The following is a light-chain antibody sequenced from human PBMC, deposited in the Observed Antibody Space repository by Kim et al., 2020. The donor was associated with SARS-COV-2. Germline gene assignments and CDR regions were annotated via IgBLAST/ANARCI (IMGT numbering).Light chain of an antibody. J-gene: IGKJ4*01. Sequence: SASVGDGVTITCRASQSISRSWAWYQQKPGKAPKVLIYEASNLESGVPIRFSGDGSGTVFTLTIINLQPEDVATYYCQQYNDHPTFGGGTKVDIK. V-gene: IGKV1-5*01. CDR2: EAS. CDR3: QQYNDHPT. CDR1: QSISRS.